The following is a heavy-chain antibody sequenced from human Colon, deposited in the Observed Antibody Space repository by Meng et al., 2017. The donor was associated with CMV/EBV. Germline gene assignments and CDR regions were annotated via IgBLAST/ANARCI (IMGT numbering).Heavy chain of an antibody. D-gene: IGHD2-8*01. Sequence: LSCADSGFRFSDYYMGWIRHAPGKGLEWVSYISDDGGTTYYADSVKGRFTISRDNAKNSLYLQMNSLRAEDTAVYYCARDLNGLDYWGQGTLVTVSS. CDR1: GFRFSDYY. CDR2: ISDDGGTT. V-gene: IGHV3-11*01. CDR3: ARDLNGLDY. J-gene: IGHJ4*02.